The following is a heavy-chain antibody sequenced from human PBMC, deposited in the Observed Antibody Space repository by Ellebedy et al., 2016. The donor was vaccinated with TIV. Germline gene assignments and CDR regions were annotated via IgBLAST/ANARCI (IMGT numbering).Heavy chain of an antibody. CDR2: ISGSGGST. CDR1: GFTFSSYA. CDR3: AKDNTETARLPGDY. Sequence: PGGSLRLSCAASGFTFSSYAMSWVRQAPGKGLEWVSAISGSGGSTYYAASVKGRFTISRDNSKNTLYLQMNSLRTEYTAVYSCAKDNTETARLPGDYWGQGTLVTVSS. J-gene: IGHJ4*02. D-gene: IGHD2-2*02. V-gene: IGHV3-23*01.